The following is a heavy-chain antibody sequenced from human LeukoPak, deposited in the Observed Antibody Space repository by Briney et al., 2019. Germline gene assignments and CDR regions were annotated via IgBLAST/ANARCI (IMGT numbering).Heavy chain of an antibody. CDR1: GFTFSSYP. CDR3: ANNYYDSSGYYYDY. Sequence: GGSLRLSCAASGFTFSSYPMNWVRQAPGKGLEWVSVISGSGGATFYGDSVQGRFTISRDNSRDTLYLQMNSLRAEDTAVYYCANNYYDSSGYYYDYWGQGTLVTVSS. V-gene: IGHV3-23*01. D-gene: IGHD3-22*01. CDR2: ISGSGGAT. J-gene: IGHJ4*02.